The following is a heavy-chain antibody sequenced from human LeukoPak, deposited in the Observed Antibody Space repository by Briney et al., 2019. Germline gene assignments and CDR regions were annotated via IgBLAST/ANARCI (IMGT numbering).Heavy chain of an antibody. CDR3: ARQSPAGYYYYGMDV. Sequence: PSETLSLTCTVSGDSVTTYYWSWIRQPPGKGLEWLGYVYYSGSATYNPSLKSRVTISVDASKNQFSLKLSSVTAADTAVYYCARQSPAGYYYYGMDVWGQGTTVTVSS. V-gene: IGHV4-59*08. CDR2: VYYSGSA. J-gene: IGHJ6*02. CDR1: GDSVTTYY.